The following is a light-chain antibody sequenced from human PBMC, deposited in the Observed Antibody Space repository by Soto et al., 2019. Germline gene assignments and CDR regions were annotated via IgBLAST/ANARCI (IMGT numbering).Light chain of an antibody. V-gene: IGKV1-12*01. CDR1: RNIKTS. Sequence: DIQMTQSPSSVSASVGDRVTITCRASRNIKTSLAWYQQRPGKGPELLIYDASTLQSGVPSRISGSGSGTEFTLTISSLQPEDFATFFCQQINSFPPTFGGGTKVTI. CDR3: QQINSFPPT. J-gene: IGKJ4*01. CDR2: DAS.